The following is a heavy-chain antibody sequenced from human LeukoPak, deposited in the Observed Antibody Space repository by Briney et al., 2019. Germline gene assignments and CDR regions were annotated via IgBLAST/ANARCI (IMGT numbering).Heavy chain of an antibody. Sequence: SETLSLTCSVSGASINSHYWTWIRQPAGKGLEWIGRVYISGSTNYSPSLRSRVTMSVDTSKNQFSLNLISVTAADTAVYYCARALNPLPGTYYFDYWGQGTLVTVSS. V-gene: IGHV4-4*07. CDR2: VYISGST. J-gene: IGHJ4*02. CDR1: GASINSHY. D-gene: IGHD2-15*01. CDR3: ARALNPLPGTYYFDY.